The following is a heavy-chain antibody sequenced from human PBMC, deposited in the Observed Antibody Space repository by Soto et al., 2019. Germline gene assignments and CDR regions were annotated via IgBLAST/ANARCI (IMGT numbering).Heavy chain of an antibody. CDR1: GFTFSSYG. CDR2: ISYDGSNK. Sequence: PGGSLRLSCAASGFTFSSYGMHWVRQAPGKGLEWVAVISYDGSNKYYADSVKGRFTISRDNSKNTLYLQMNSLRAEDTAVYYCARSLVATLIHYYYYGMDVWGQGTTVTVSS. CDR3: ARSLVATLIHYYYYGMDV. D-gene: IGHD5-12*01. V-gene: IGHV3-30*03. J-gene: IGHJ6*02.